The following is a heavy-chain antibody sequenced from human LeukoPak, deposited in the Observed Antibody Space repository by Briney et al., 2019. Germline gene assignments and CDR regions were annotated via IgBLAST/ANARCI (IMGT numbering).Heavy chain of an antibody. V-gene: IGHV3-9*01. D-gene: IGHD5-18*01. CDR1: GFTFDDYA. Sequence: GGSLRLSCAASGFTFDDYAMHWVRQAPGKGLGWVSGISWNSGSIGYADSVKGRFTISRDNAKNSLYLQMNSLRAEDTALYYCAKDIEDSYGYSFDYWGQGTLVTVSS. CDR3: AKDIEDSYGYSFDY. CDR2: ISWNSGSI. J-gene: IGHJ4*02.